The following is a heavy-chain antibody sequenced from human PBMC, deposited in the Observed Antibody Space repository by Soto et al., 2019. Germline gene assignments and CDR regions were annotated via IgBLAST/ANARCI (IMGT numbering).Heavy chain of an antibody. CDR2: IYHSGST. Sequence: SETLSLTCAVSGGSISSGGYSWSWIRQPPGKGLEWIGYIYHSGSTYYNPSLKSRVTISVDRSKNQFSLKLSSVTAAGTAVYYCARAEAVTYFDYWGQGTLVTVSS. CDR1: GGSISSGGYS. J-gene: IGHJ4*02. V-gene: IGHV4-30-2*01. CDR3: ARAEAVTYFDY. D-gene: IGHD4-4*01.